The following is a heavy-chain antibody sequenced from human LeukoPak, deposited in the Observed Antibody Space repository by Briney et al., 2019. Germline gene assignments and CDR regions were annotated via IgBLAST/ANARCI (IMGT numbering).Heavy chain of an antibody. CDR3: ARDEGYSYEV. D-gene: IGHD5-18*01. J-gene: IGHJ4*02. V-gene: IGHV4-30-2*01. Sequence: PSETLSLTCAVSGGSISSGGYSWSWIRQPPGKGLEWIGYIYHSGSTNYNPSLKSRVTISVDTSKNQFSLKLSSVTAADTAVYYCARDEGYSYEVWGQGTLVTVSS. CDR1: GGSISSGGYS. CDR2: IYHSGST.